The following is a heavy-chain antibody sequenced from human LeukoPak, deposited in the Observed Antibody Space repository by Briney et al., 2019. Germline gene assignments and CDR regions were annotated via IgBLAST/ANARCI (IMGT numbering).Heavy chain of an antibody. Sequence: PSETLSLTCAVYGGSFSGYYWSWIRQPPGKGLEWIGEINHSGSTNYNPSLKSRVTISVDTSKNQFSLKLSSVTAADTAVYYCARGRYYYDSSGYYYVPRARSGYNWFDPWGQGTLVTVSS. CDR2: INHSGST. CDR3: ARGRYYYDSSGYYYVPRARSGYNWFDP. CDR1: GGSFSGYY. J-gene: IGHJ5*02. V-gene: IGHV4-34*01. D-gene: IGHD3-22*01.